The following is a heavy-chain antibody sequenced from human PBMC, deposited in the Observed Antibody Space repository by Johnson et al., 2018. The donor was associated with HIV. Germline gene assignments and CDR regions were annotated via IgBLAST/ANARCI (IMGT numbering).Heavy chain of an antibody. D-gene: IGHD2-8*01. V-gene: IGHV3-33*06. CDR1: GFTFRDYG. Sequence: QVQLVESGGGVVQPGRSLRLSCEASGFTFRDYGMHWVRQAQGKGLEWVAVIWFDGITKYYSDSVKGRFTISRDNAKNTPYRKMNSMSAEDTAVYYCAKALFTERVYDVFYVWGQGTMVTVSS. J-gene: IGHJ3*01. CDR3: AKALFTERVYDVFYV. CDR2: IWFDGITK.